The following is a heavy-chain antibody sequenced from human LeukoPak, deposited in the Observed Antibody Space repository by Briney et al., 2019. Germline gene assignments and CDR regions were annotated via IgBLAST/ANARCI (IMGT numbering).Heavy chain of an antibody. V-gene: IGHV5-10-1*01. Sequence: GESLKISCKGSGYSFTSYWISWVRQMPGKGLEWMGRIDPSDSYTNYSPSFQGHVTISAGKSISTAYLQWSSLKASDTAMYYCARQRIAGNNWFDPWGQGTLVTVSS. CDR1: GYSFTSYW. CDR3: ARQRIAGNNWFDP. D-gene: IGHD6-13*01. CDR2: IDPSDSYT. J-gene: IGHJ5*02.